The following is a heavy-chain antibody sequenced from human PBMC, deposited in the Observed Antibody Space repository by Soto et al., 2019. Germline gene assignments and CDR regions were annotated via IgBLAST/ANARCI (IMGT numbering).Heavy chain of an antibody. CDR2: ISSTTHYI. Sequence: PGASRRLSWAASVFTFTRYSMNLVRQSPGKGLEWVSSISSTTHYIYYVDSMKGRFTISRDNAKNSLYLEMNSLRAEDTAVYYCARESEDLTSNLDYWGQGTLVTVSS. J-gene: IGHJ4*02. V-gene: IGHV3-21*06. CDR1: VFTFTRYS. CDR3: ARESEDLTSNLDY.